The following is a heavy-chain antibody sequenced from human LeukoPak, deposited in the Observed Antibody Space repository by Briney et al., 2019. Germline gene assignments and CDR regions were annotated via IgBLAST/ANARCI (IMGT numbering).Heavy chain of an antibody. CDR1: GFTFDGYA. CDR3: AKISEDGFPNFDY. J-gene: IGHJ4*02. CDR2: ISGDGDST. D-gene: IGHD4-17*01. V-gene: IGHV3-43*02. Sequence: GGSLRLSCAASGFTFDGYAMHWVRQAPGKGLEWVSLISGDGDSTYYADSVKGRFTISRDNSKNSLYLQMNSLRTEDTALYYCAKISEDGFPNFDYWGQGTLVTVSS.